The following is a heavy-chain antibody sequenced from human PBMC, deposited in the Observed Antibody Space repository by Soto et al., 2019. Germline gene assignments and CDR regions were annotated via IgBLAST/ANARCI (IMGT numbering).Heavy chain of an antibody. V-gene: IGHV3-21*06. CDR2: ITSSSSYI. J-gene: IGHJ4*02. CDR1: GFTFSSHS. CDR3: ARVPQRIAVAGTSNRYYFDY. Sequence: GGSLRLSCAASGFTFSSHSMNWVRQAPGKGLEWVSSITSSSSYIYYADSVKGRFTISRDNAKNSLYLQMNSMRAEDTAVYYCARVPQRIAVAGTSNRYYFDYWGQGTLVTISS. D-gene: IGHD6-19*01.